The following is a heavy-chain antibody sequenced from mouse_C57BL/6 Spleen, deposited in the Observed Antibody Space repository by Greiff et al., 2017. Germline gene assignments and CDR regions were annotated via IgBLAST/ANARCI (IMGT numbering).Heavy chain of an antibody. CDR3: AREGPLYYGSSYGYAMDY. Sequence: QVHVKQSGAELARPGASVKLSCKASGYTFTSYGISWVKQRTGQGLEWIGEIYPRSGNTYYNEKFKGKATLTADKSSSTAYMELRSLTSEDSAVYFCAREGPLYYGSSYGYAMDYWGQGTSVTVSS. CDR1: GYTFTSYG. CDR2: IYPRSGNT. D-gene: IGHD1-1*01. J-gene: IGHJ4*01. V-gene: IGHV1-81*01.